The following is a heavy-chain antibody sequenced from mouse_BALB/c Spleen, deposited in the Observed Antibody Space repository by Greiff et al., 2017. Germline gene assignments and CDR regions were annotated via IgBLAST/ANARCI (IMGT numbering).Heavy chain of an antibody. CDR1: GYTFTSYW. J-gene: IGHJ1*01. CDR2: INPSTGYT. V-gene: IGHV1-7*01. D-gene: IGHD1-1*01. CDR3: ARTFDIYYCGSSPSWYFDV. Sequence: VKLQQSGAELAKPGASVKMSCKASGYTFTSYWMHWVKQRPGQGLEWIGYINPSTGYTEYNQKFKDKATLTADKSSSTAYMQLSSLTSEDSAVYYCARTFDIYYCGSSPSWYFDVWGAGTTVTVSS.